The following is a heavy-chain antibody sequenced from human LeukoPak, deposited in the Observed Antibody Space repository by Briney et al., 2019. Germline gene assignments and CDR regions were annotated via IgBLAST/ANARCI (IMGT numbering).Heavy chain of an antibody. CDR3: ARARYCSGGSCYSD. Sequence: PGGSLRLSCAASGFTFSSYAMSWVRQAPGKGLEWVANIKQDGSVKYYVDSVKGRFTISRDNAKNSLYLQMNSLRAEDTAVYYCARARYCSGGSCYSDWGQGTLVTVSS. J-gene: IGHJ4*02. CDR1: GFTFSSYA. CDR2: IKQDGSVK. D-gene: IGHD2-15*01. V-gene: IGHV3-7*04.